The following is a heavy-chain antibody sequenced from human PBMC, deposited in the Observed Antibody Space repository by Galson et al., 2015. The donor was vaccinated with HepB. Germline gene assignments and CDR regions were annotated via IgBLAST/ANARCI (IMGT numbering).Heavy chain of an antibody. V-gene: IGHV1-69*13. D-gene: IGHD3-16*01. CDR3: ARRGQDNYYYYGMDV. Sequence: SVKVSCKASGGTFSSYAISWVRQAPGQGLEWMGGIIPIFGTANYAQKFQGRVTITADESTSTAYMELSSLRSEDTAVYYCARRGQDNYYYYGMDVWGQGTTVTVSS. J-gene: IGHJ6*02. CDR1: GGTFSSYA. CDR2: IIPIFGTA.